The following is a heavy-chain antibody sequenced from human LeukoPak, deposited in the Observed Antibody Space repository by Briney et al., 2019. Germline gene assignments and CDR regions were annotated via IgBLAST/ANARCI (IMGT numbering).Heavy chain of an antibody. D-gene: IGHD4-17*01. Sequence: SETLSLTCTVSGGSISSGSYYWGWIRQVPGKGLEWIGNIYSSGNTYYNPSLESRVTMSVDTSKNQFSLKVRSVTAADTAVYYCARVDGDYEWDYFEYWGQGTLVAVSS. CDR2: IYSSGNT. V-gene: IGHV4-39*07. CDR3: ARVDGDYEWDYFEY. CDR1: GGSISSGSYY. J-gene: IGHJ4*02.